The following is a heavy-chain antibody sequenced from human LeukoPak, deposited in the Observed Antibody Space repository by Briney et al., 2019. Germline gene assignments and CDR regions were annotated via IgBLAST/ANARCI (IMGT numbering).Heavy chain of an antibody. D-gene: IGHD3-16*02. V-gene: IGHV3-9*01. CDR3: AKLADYVWGSYRYDDY. Sequence: PGRSLRLSCAASGFTFDDYAMHWVRQAPGKGLEWVSGISWNSGSIGYADSVKGRFTISRDNAKNSLYLQMNSLRAEDTAVYYCAKLADYVWGSYRYDDYWGQGTLVTVSS. CDR2: ISWNSGSI. J-gene: IGHJ4*02. CDR1: GFTFDDYA.